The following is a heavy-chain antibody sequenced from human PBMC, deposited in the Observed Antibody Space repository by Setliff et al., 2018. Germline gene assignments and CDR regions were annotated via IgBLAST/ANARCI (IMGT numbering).Heavy chain of an antibody. CDR2: IRHDGSNE. J-gene: IGHJ4*02. CDR1: RFTFSVYV. V-gene: IGHV3-30*02. D-gene: IGHD3-22*01. CDR3: AKDTHYYASSGYYCFDY. Sequence: GGSLRLSCTASRFTFSVYVMAWVRQAPGKGLEWVAYIRHDGSNENYADSVKGRFTISRDNSRNTLFLQMNSLRAEDTGVYYCAKDTHYYASSGYYCFDYWGQGTLVTVSS.